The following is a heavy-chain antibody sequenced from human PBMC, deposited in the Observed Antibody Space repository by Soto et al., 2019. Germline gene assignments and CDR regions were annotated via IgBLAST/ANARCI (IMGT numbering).Heavy chain of an antibody. CDR2: INHSGST. D-gene: IGHD2-2*01. V-gene: IGHV4-34*01. CDR3: ARRGYCSSTSCYYHYYYGMDV. J-gene: IGHJ6*02. CDR1: GGSFSGYY. Sequence: QVQLQQWGAGLLKPSETLSLTCAVYGGSFSGYYWSWIRQPPGKGLEWIGEINHSGSTNYNPSLKRRATISVDTSKNQFSLKLSSVTAADTAVYYCARRGYCSSTSCYYHYYYGMDVWGQGTTVTVSS.